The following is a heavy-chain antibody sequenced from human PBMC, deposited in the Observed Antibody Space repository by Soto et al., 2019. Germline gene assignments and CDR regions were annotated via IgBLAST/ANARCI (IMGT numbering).Heavy chain of an antibody. Sequence: QVQLQQSGPGLVKPSQTLSLTCAISGDSVSSNSAAWNWIRQSPSRGLEWLGRTYYRSKWYNDYAVSVKSRITINPDTSKNQFSLQLNCVTPEDTAVYYCARGPSDILTGYYAGGWFDPWGQGTLVTVSS. J-gene: IGHJ5*02. CDR1: GDSVSSNSAA. D-gene: IGHD3-9*01. V-gene: IGHV6-1*01. CDR3: ARGPSDILTGYYAGGWFDP. CDR2: TYYRSKWYN.